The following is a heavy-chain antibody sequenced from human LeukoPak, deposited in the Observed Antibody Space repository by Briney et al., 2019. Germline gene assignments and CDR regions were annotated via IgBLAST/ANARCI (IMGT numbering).Heavy chain of an antibody. V-gene: IGHV4-59*01. J-gene: IGHJ4*02. D-gene: IGHD7-27*01. CDR2: IYYSGST. CDR3: ARGRQTNWEIFDY. CDR1: GGSISSYY. Sequence: PSETLSLTCTVSGGSISSYYWSWIRQPPGKGLEWIGYIYYSGSTNYNLSLKSRVTISVDTSKNQFSLKLSSVTAADTAVYYCARGRQTNWEIFDYWGQGTLVTVSS.